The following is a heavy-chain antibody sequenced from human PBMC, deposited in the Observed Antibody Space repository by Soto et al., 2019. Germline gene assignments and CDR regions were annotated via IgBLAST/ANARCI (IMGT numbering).Heavy chain of an antibody. D-gene: IGHD6-19*01. CDR3: AKDHFSSGWQGFDP. CDR1: GFTFSTYG. CDR2: LSYDGSNT. Sequence: QVQLVESGGGVVQPGRSLRLSCAASGFTFSTYGMHWVRQAPGKGLEWVAVLSYDGSNTYYADSVKGRFTISRDLSKNTLYLQMNSRRAEDTAVYYGAKDHFSSGWQGFDPWGQGTLVTVSS. J-gene: IGHJ5*02. V-gene: IGHV3-30*18.